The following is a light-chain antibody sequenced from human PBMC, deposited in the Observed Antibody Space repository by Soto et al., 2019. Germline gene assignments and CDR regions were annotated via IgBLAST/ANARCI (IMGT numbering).Light chain of an antibody. CDR3: QPYTTSPLP. V-gene: IGKV1-5*03. Sequence: DIQMTQSPSTLSASVGDRVTITCRASQSISTWLAWYQQKPGKAPKLLIYKASSLEGGVPSRFTGSGSGTEFNITISSLQPDDFATYYCQPYTTSPLPFGGGTTLDTK. J-gene: IGKJ4*01. CDR2: KAS. CDR1: QSISTW.